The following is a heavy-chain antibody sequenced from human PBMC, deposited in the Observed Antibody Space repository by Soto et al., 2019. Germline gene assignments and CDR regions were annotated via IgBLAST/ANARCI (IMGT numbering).Heavy chain of an antibody. CDR2: INHSGST. CDR1: GGSFSGYY. CDR3: ARGLAVAGLFDY. D-gene: IGHD6-19*01. J-gene: IGHJ4*02. V-gene: IGHV4-34*01. Sequence: SQTLSLTCAVYGGSFSGYYWSWIRQPPGKGLEWIGEINHSGSTNYNPSLKSRVTISVDTSKNQFSLKLRYVTAADTAVYYCARGLAVAGLFDYWGQGTLVTVSS.